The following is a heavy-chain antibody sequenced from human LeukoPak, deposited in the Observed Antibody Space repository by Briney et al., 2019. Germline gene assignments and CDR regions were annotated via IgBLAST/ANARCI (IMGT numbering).Heavy chain of an antibody. Sequence: SETLSLTCTVSGGSISSYYWSWIRQPPGKGLEWIGYIYYSGSTNYNPSLKSRISISVDTSKNQFSLKLSSVTAADTAVYYCARTTEGGYTYNYFYYYYMDVWGKGTTVTVSS. V-gene: IGHV4-59*01. CDR2: IYYSGST. CDR1: GGSISSYY. D-gene: IGHD5-18*01. CDR3: ARTTEGGYTYNYFYYYYMDV. J-gene: IGHJ6*03.